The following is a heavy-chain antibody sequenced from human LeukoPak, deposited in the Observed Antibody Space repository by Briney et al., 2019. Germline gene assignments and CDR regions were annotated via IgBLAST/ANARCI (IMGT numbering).Heavy chain of an antibody. J-gene: IGHJ4*02. CDR1: GFTFSSYF. CDR3: ARGLYYYDSSGYWKFDY. D-gene: IGHD3-22*01. Sequence: GGSLRLSCTASGFTFSSYFMNWVRQAPGKGLEWVSYISSSSSTIYYADSVKGRFTISRDNAKNSLYLQMNSLRAEGTAVYYCARGLYYYDSSGYWKFDYWGQGTLVTVSS. CDR2: ISSSSSTI. V-gene: IGHV3-48*01.